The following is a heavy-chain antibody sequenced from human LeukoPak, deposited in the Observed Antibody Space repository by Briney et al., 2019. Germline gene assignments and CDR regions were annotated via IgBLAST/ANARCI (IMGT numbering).Heavy chain of an antibody. V-gene: IGHV4-34*01. CDR1: DDSYRDYY. Sequence: SETLSLTCTVYDDSYRDYYWTWIRQPPGKGLEWLGEINHFGRTSYSPSLKSRLTMSVGASRNQFSLTLTSVTAADTAVYYCARGVERAALVPPYYFDFWGQGSLVTVSS. CDR3: ARGVERAALVPPYYFDF. CDR2: INHFGRT. J-gene: IGHJ4*02. D-gene: IGHD5-18*01.